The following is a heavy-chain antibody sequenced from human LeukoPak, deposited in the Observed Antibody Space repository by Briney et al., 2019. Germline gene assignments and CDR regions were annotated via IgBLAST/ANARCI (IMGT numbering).Heavy chain of an antibody. D-gene: IGHD2-15*01. J-gene: IGHJ4*02. CDR2: IYYSGST. Sequence: SSETLSLTCTVSGGSISSSSYYWGWIRQPPGKGLEWIVSIYYSGSTYYNPSLKSRVTISVDTSKNQFSLKLSSVTAADTAVYYCARGDCSGGSCYLFDYWGQGALVTVSS. CDR1: GGSISSSSYY. V-gene: IGHV4-39*01. CDR3: ARGDCSGGSCYLFDY.